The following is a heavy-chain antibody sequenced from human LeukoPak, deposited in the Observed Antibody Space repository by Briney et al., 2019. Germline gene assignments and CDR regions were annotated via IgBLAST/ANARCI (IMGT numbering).Heavy chain of an antibody. Sequence: ASVKVSCKASGYTFTGYGISWVRQAPGQGREWMGWITTKNGNTNYAQNLQGRVTMTTDTSTNTVYMELRSLRSDDTAVYFCVRDSLGGFCSTSDCVLGVYWGQGTLVTVSS. D-gene: IGHD2-2*01. CDR3: VRDSLGGFCSTSDCVLGVY. CDR1: GYTFTGYG. CDR2: ITTKNGNT. J-gene: IGHJ4*02. V-gene: IGHV1-18*01.